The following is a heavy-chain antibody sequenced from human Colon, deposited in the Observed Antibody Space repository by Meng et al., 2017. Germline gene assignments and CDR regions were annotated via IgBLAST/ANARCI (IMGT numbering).Heavy chain of an antibody. Sequence: GGSLRLSCAASGFTFSSYEMNWVRQAPGKGLEWVSYISSSGSTIYYADSVKGRFTISRDNAKNSLYLQMNSLRAEDTAVYYCASDSGSDDFLVWDYWGQGTLVTVSS. CDR2: ISSSGSTI. D-gene: IGHD1-26*01. J-gene: IGHJ4*02. V-gene: IGHV3-48*03. CDR1: GFTFSSYE. CDR3: ASDSGSDDFLVWDY.